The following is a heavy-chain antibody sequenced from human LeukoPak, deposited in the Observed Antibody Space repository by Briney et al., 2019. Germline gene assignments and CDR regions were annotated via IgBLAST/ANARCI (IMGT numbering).Heavy chain of an antibody. Sequence: GGSLRLSCAASGFTFSSYSMNWVRPAPGKGLEWVSSISSSSSYIYYADSVKGRFTISRDNAKNSLYLQMNSLRAEDTAVYYCARGEQQHFYYWGQGTLVTVSP. CDR3: ARGEQQHFYY. V-gene: IGHV3-21*01. J-gene: IGHJ4*02. D-gene: IGHD6-13*01. CDR1: GFTFSSYS. CDR2: ISSSSSYI.